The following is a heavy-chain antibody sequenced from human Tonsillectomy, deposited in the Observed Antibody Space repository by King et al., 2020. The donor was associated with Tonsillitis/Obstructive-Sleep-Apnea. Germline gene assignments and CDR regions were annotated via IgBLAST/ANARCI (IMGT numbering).Heavy chain of an antibody. CDR3: AKDRVPYCGGDCYFGG. J-gene: IGHJ4*02. V-gene: IGHV3-9*01. CDR2: IIWNSNTL. Sequence: QLVQSGGGLVQPGRSLRLSCAASGFTFDDYAMHWVRHAPGKGLEWVSGIIWNSNTLGYEDSVKVRFTISRDNAKNSLYLQMNSLRAEDTALNYCAKDRVPYCGGDCYFGGWGQGTLVTVAS. CDR1: GFTFDDYA. D-gene: IGHD2-21*01.